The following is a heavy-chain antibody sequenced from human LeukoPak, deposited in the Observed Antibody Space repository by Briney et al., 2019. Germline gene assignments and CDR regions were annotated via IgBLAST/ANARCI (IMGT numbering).Heavy chain of an antibody. CDR3: VTPNDYGDPTVNSRYDY. Sequence: PGGSLRPSCAASGLTFSSHWMHWVRQAPGKGLVWVSRITNDGSSTTYADSVKGRLTISRDNAKNMLYLQVNSLRAEDTAVYYCVTPNDYGDPTVNSRYDYWGQGTLVTVSS. V-gene: IGHV3-74*01. CDR2: ITNDGSST. J-gene: IGHJ4*02. CDR1: GLTFSSHW. D-gene: IGHD4-17*01.